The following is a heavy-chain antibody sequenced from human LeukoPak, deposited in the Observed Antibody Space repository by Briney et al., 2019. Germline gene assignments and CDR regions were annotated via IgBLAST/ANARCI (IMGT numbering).Heavy chain of an antibody. D-gene: IGHD3-10*01. Sequence: SQTLSLTCAISGDSVSGSPAVWNWIRQSPSRGLEWLGRAYYRSKWYIDYVVSVNGRITITPDTSKNQFSLQLNSVTPEDTAVYYCARGAVRGGTNFDYWGQGTLVTVSS. CDR2: AYYRSKWYI. J-gene: IGHJ4*02. V-gene: IGHV6-1*01. CDR1: GDSVSGSPAV. CDR3: ARGAVRGGTNFDY.